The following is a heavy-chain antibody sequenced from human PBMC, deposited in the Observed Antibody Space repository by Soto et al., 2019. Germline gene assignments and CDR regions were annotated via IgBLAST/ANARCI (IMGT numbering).Heavy chain of an antibody. J-gene: IGHJ3*02. CDR1: GFTFSSYA. CDR3: ARDGSLGQLVHDAFDI. D-gene: IGHD6-6*01. Sequence: VGSLRLSCAASGFTFSSYAMHWVRQAPGKGLEWVAVISYDGSNKYYADSVKGRFTISRDNSKNTLYLQMNSLRAEDTAVYYCARDGSLGQLVHDAFDICGQGTILTVSS. CDR2: ISYDGSNK. V-gene: IGHV3-30-3*01.